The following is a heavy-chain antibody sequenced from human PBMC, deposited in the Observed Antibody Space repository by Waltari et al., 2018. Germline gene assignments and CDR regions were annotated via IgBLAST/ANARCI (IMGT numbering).Heavy chain of an antibody. CDR2: IHYSGNT. Sequence: QPQLQESGPGLVKPSETLSLTCTVSGGSISSSSYQWGWIRQPPGKGLEWIGNIHYSGNTYYNPSLKSRVNISVDTSKNQFSLKLKSVTAADTAVYYCARVLEWLSNWIDPWGQGTLVTVSS. CDR3: ARVLEWLSNWIDP. D-gene: IGHD3-3*01. CDR1: GGSISSSSYQ. J-gene: IGHJ5*02. V-gene: IGHV4-39*07.